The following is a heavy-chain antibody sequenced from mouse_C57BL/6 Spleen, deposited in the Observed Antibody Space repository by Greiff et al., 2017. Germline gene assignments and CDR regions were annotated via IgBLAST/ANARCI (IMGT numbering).Heavy chain of an antibody. CDR1: GYSFTGYF. V-gene: IGHV1-20*01. Sequence: VQLKESGPELVKPGDSVKISCKASGYSFTGYFMNWVMQSHGKSLEWIGRINPYNGDTFYNQKFKGKATLTVDKSSSTAHMELRSLTSEDSAVYYCATDGATGYAMDYWGQGTSVTVSS. D-gene: IGHD3-1*01. CDR3: ATDGATGYAMDY. J-gene: IGHJ4*01. CDR2: INPYNGDT.